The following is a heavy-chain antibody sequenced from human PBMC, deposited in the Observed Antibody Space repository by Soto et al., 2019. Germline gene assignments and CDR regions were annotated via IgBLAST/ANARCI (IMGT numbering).Heavy chain of an antibody. CDR1: GFTFSSYA. CDR3: TKPKWRGVVVNV. Sequence: VQLLESGGALVQPGGSLRLSCAASGFTFSSYAIYWVRQAPGKGLEWVSTISNSGDTYYADSVEGRFTISRDNSKDTLYLQMNSLRAEDTAVYYCTKPKWRGVVVNVWGQGTTVTVSS. D-gene: IGHD3-10*01. J-gene: IGHJ6*02. CDR2: ISNSGDT. V-gene: IGHV3-23*01.